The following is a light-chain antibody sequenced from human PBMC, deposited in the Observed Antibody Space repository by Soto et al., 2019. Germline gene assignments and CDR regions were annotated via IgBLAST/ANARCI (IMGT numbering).Light chain of an antibody. J-gene: IGKJ5*01. CDR1: QSLSSRY. Sequence: EIVLTQSPGTLSLSPGERATLSCRASQSLSSRYLAWYQQKAGRAPRLLIYGASTTATGIPDRFSGIGSGTDFTLIISRLEPEDFAVYFCQQCGSSPNTFGQGTRLEI. CDR3: QQCGSSPNT. V-gene: IGKV3-20*01. CDR2: GAS.